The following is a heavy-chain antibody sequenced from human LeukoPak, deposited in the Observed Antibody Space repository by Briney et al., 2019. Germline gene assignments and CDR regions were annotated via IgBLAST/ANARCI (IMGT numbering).Heavy chain of an antibody. V-gene: IGHV5-51*01. CDR1: GYTFTSYC. D-gene: IGHD2-21*02. J-gene: IGHJ4*02. CDR3: ALSVVVTATFDY. CDR2: IYPGDSDT. Sequence: GESLKISCKGSGYTFTSYCIAWVRQMPGKGLEWMGIIYPGDSDTRYSPSFQGQVTISADKSINSAYLQWSSLQASDTAMYYCALSVVVTATFDYWGQGTLVTVSS.